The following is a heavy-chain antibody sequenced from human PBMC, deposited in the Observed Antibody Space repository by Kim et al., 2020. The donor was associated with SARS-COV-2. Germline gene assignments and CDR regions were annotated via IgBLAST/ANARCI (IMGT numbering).Heavy chain of an antibody. CDR1: GYTFTSYA. V-gene: IGHV1-3*01. J-gene: IGHJ4*02. CDR3: ARADYDFWSGFSPYYFDY. CDR2: INAGNGNT. Sequence: ASVKVSCKASGYTFTSYAMHWVRQAPGQRLEWMGWINAGNGNTKYSQKFRGRVTITRDTSASTAYMELSSLRSEDTAVYYCARADYDFWSGFSPYYFDYWVQVTLVTVSS. D-gene: IGHD3-3*01.